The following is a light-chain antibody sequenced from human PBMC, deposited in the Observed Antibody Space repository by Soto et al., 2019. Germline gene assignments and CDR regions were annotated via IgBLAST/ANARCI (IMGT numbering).Light chain of an antibody. CDR1: QSVGSY. Sequence: EIVLTQSPATLSLSPGERATLSCRASQSVGSYLAWYQHKPGQAPRLXXSXXSXTDTGIPARFSGSGCETDFTLTISSLEPEDSAVFYCQQYGSSITFGQGTRLEIK. CDR3: QQYGSSIT. V-gene: IGKV3-11*01. CDR2: XXS. J-gene: IGKJ5*01.